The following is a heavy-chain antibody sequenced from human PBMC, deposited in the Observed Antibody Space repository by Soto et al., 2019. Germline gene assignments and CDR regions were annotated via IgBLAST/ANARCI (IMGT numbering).Heavy chain of an antibody. J-gene: IGHJ5*02. CDR3: ASLKLGYSTFDP. V-gene: IGHV4-30-4*01. CDR2: IYYSGST. CDR1: VGSISSGDYY. D-gene: IGHD5-18*01. Sequence: QVRLQESGPGLVKPSQTLSLTCTVSVGSISSGDYYCSWIRQPPGKGLEWIGYIYYSGSTYYNPSPXSXXTITVDTSKNQFSLKLSSVTAADTAVYYCASLKLGYSTFDPWGQGTLVTVSS.